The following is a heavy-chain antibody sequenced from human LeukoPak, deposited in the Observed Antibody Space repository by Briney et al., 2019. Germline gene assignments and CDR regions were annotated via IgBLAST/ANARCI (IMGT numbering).Heavy chain of an antibody. J-gene: IGHJ4*02. CDR1: GFTVTGNY. V-gene: IGHV3-66*01. D-gene: IGHD6-19*01. CDR2: IYSDGGT. Sequence: GGSLRLSCAASGFTVTGNYMSWVRQAPGKGLEWVSIIYSDGGTKYTDSVKGRFTISRDNSKNTLYLQMNSLKAEDTAVYYCARWRRGGWSLDYWGQGTLVTVSS. CDR3: ARWRRGGWSLDY.